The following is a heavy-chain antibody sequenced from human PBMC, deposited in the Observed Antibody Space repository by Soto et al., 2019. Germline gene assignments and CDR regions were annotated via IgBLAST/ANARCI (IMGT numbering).Heavy chain of an antibody. CDR1: GGSISSSNW. J-gene: IGHJ5*02. Sequence: QVQLQESGPGLVKPSGTLSLTCAVSGGSISSSNWWSWVRQPPGKGLEWIGEIYYSGSTTNYNPSLXXRVTISVDGSKNEFSLNLSSVTAADTAVYYCARGIVGATRAWGQGTLVTVSS. CDR3: ARGIVGATRA. D-gene: IGHD1-26*01. CDR2: IYYSGSTT. V-gene: IGHV4-4*02.